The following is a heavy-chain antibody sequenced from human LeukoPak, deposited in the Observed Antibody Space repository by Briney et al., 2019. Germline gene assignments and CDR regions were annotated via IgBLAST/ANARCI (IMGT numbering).Heavy chain of an antibody. J-gene: IGHJ3*02. CDR1: GGSFSGYY. CDR3: ARGLWVFRYCSSTSCYDAFDI. V-gene: IGHV4-34*01. Sequence: SETLSLTCAVYGGSFSGYYWSWIRQPPGKGLEWIGEINHSGSTNYNPSLKSRVTISVDTSKNQFSLKLSSVTAADTAVYYCARGLWVFRYCSSTSCYDAFDIWGQGTMVTVSS. CDR2: INHSGST. D-gene: IGHD2-2*01.